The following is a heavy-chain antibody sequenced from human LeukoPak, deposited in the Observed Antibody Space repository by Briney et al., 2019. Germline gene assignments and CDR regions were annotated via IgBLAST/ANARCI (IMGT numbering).Heavy chain of an antibody. V-gene: IGHV4-39*01. D-gene: IGHD5-18*01. CDR1: GGSISSSSYY. Sequence: PSETLSLTCTVSGGSISSSSYYWGWIRQPPGKGLEWIGSIYYSGSTYYNPSLKSRVTISVDTSKNQFSLKLSSVTAADTAVYYCASSSTAMVTPFDYWGQGTLVTASS. CDR2: IYYSGST. CDR3: ASSSTAMVTPFDY. J-gene: IGHJ4*02.